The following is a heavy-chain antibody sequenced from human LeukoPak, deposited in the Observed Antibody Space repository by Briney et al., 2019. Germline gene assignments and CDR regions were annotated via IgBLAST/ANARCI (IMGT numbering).Heavy chain of an antibody. CDR1: GYTFTGYY. V-gene: IGHV1-2*02. CDR2: INPNSGGT. Sequence: GASVKVSCKASGYTFTGYYMHWVRQAPGQGLEWMGWINPNSGGTNYAQKFQDRVTMTRDTSISTAYMELSRLRSDDTAVYYCARDFAVAYCGGDCYTWGQGTLVTVSS. J-gene: IGHJ5*02. D-gene: IGHD2-21*02. CDR3: ARDFAVAYCGGDCYT.